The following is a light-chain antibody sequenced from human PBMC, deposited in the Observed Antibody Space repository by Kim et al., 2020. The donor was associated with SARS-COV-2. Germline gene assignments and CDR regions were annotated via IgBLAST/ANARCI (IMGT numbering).Light chain of an antibody. CDR3: QQYDDWPLT. CDR1: RSINTN. V-gene: IGKV3-15*01. CDR2: ATS. Sequence: VSPGERATLSCRASRSINTNLAWYQQRPGQAPRLLIYATSTRAAGVSARFSGSGSGAEFTLTISSLQSEDFAVYFCQQYDDWPLTFGGGTKVDIK. J-gene: IGKJ4*01.